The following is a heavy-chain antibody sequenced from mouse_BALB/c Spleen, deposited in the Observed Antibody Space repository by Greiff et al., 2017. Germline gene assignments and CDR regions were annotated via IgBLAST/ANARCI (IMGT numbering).Heavy chain of an antibody. V-gene: IGHV14-3*02. Sequence: EVQLQQSGAELVKPGASVKLSCTASGFNIKDTYMHWVKQRPEQGLEWIGRIDPANGNTKNDPKFQGKATITADTSSNTAYLQLSSLTSEDTAVYYCAIYYGNPLDYWGQGTTLTVSS. D-gene: IGHD2-1*01. CDR3: AIYYGNPLDY. CDR1: GFNIKDTY. J-gene: IGHJ2*01. CDR2: IDPANGNT.